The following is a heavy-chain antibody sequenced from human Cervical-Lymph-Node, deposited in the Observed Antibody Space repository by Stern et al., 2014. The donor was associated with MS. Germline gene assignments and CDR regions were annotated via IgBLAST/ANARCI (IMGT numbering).Heavy chain of an antibody. J-gene: IGHJ6*02. CDR2: IIPLIGTP. CDR1: GGSFSNYA. D-gene: IGHD1-14*01. CDR3: ARARYRGSRNFYYSMDF. Sequence: QVQLVQSGAEVKKPGSSVTVSCKASGGSFSNYAFSWVRPAPGQGLDWMGGIIPLIGTPNCPQNFQGRVTISADESTSTVYMQLSSLRSEDTAVYYCARARYRGSRNFYYSMDFWGLGTTVTVSS. V-gene: IGHV1-69*01.